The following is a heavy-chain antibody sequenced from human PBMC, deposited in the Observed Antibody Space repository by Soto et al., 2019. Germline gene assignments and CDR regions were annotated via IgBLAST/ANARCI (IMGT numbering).Heavy chain of an antibody. V-gene: IGHV3-21*01. CDR2: ISGSSRYI. J-gene: IGHJ6*03. CDR1: GFSFTSYS. CDR3: ARDPLLVHEFYYYMDV. D-gene: IGHD2-15*01. Sequence: GGSLRLSCAASGFSFTSYSMNWVRQAPGKGLEWVSSISGSSRYIYYADSVEGRFTISRDNAEKSLFLQMNSLTAEDTAVYYCARDPLLVHEFYYYMDVWGKGTTVTVSS.